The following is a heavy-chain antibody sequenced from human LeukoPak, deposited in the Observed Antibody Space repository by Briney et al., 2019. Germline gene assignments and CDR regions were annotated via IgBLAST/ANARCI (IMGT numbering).Heavy chain of an antibody. D-gene: IGHD3-10*01. V-gene: IGHV3-7*03. CDR1: GFTFSSYW. Sequence: PGGSLRLSCAASGFTFSSYWMSWVRQAPGKGLEWVANIKQDGSEKYYVDSVKGRFTISRDNAKNSLYLQMNSLRAEDTAVYYCARASYYGSGSYYLPYYYYGMDVWGQGTTVTVSS. J-gene: IGHJ6*02. CDR2: IKQDGSEK. CDR3: ARASYYGSGSYYLPYYYYGMDV.